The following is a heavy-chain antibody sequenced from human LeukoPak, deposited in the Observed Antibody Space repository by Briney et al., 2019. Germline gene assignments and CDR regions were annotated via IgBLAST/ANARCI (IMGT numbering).Heavy chain of an antibody. D-gene: IGHD3-10*01. J-gene: IGHJ6*03. CDR2: INSDGSST. CDR1: GFTFSTYW. V-gene: IGHV3-74*03. Sequence: GGSLRLSCAASGFTFSTYWMYWVRQAAGKGLVWVSRINSDGSSTTYADSVKGRFTISRDNAKNTLYLQMNSLRADDTSVYYCARVGAMVRGGYKDYYYMDVWGKGTTVTVSS. CDR3: ARVGAMVRGGYKDYYYMDV.